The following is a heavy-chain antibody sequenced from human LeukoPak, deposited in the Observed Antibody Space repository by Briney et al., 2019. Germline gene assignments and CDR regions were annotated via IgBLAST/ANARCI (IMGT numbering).Heavy chain of an antibody. Sequence: QTGGSLRLSCAASGFTFSNSWMHWVRQVPGKGLLWASRMNSDGSITNYADSVKGRFTISRDNARNTLYLQIHTLTVEDTAVYYCARAGSFRFDYWGQGTLVTVSS. CDR1: GFTFSNSW. CDR3: ARAGSFRFDY. D-gene: IGHD1-14*01. J-gene: IGHJ4*02. CDR2: MNSDGSIT. V-gene: IGHV3-74*01.